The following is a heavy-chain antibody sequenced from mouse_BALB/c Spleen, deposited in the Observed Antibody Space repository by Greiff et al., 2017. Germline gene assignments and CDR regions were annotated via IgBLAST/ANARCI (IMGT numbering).Heavy chain of an antibody. CDR3: GWGSYYYAMDY. D-gene: IGHD4-1*01. CDR2: ISSGGST. V-gene: IGHV5-6-5*01. J-gene: IGHJ4*01. Sequence: EVQRVESGGGLVKPGGSLKLSCAASGFTFSSYAMSWVRQTPEKRLEWVASISSGGSTYYPDSVKGRFTISRDNARNILYLQMSSLRSEDTAMYYCGWGSYYYAMDYWGQGTSVTVSS. CDR1: GFTFSSYA.